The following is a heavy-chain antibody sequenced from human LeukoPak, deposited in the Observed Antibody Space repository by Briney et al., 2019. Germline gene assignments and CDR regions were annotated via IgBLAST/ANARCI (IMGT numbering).Heavy chain of an antibody. CDR3: ARGHEYYYDSSGLTYFDY. Sequence: PGGSLRLSCAASGFTFSSYAMHWVRQAPGKGLEWVAVISYDGSNKYYADSVKGRFTISRDNSKNTLYLQMNSLRAEDTAVYYCARGHEYYYDSSGLTYFDYWGQGTLVTVSS. V-gene: IGHV3-30-3*01. CDR1: GFTFSSYA. CDR2: ISYDGSNK. D-gene: IGHD3-22*01. J-gene: IGHJ4*02.